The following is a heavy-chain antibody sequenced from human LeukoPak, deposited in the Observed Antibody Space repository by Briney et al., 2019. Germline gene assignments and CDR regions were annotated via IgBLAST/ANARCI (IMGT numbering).Heavy chain of an antibody. CDR1: GFTFSSYA. CDR2: ISSSSSYI. D-gene: IGHD3-16*02. Sequence: PGGSLRLSCAASGFTFSSYAMSWVRQAPGKGLEWVSSISSSSSYIYYADSVKGRFTISRDNAKNSLYLQMNSLRAEDTAVYYCARAQGAGVIDAFDIWGQGTMVTVSS. V-gene: IGHV3-21*01. CDR3: ARAQGAGVIDAFDI. J-gene: IGHJ3*02.